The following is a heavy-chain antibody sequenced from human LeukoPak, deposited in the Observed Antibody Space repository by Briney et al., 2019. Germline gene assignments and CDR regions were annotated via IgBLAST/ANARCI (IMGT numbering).Heavy chain of an antibody. CDR1: GFTFSSYW. CDR2: IRQDGSEK. Sequence: GGSLRLSCAASGFTFSSYWMSWVRQAPGKGLEWVANIRQDGSEKYYVDSAKGRFTISRDNAKNSLYLQMNSLRAEDTAVYYCARANSSGWYVDWGQGTLVTVSS. D-gene: IGHD6-19*01. V-gene: IGHV3-7*01. J-gene: IGHJ4*02. CDR3: ARANSSGWYVD.